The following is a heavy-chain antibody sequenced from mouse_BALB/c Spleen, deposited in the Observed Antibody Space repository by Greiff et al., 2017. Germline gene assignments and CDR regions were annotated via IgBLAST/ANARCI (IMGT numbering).Heavy chain of an antibody. CDR3: ARGTMMTTKAY. CDR1: GFNIKDTY. J-gene: IGHJ3*01. V-gene: IGHV14-3*02. D-gene: IGHD2-4*01. Sequence: VQLQQSGAELVKPGASVKLSCTASGFNIKDTYMHWVKQRPEQGLEWIGRIDPANGNTKYDPKFQGKATITADTSSNTAYLQLSGLTSEDTAVYYCARGTMMTTKAYWGQGTLVTVSA. CDR2: IDPANGNT.